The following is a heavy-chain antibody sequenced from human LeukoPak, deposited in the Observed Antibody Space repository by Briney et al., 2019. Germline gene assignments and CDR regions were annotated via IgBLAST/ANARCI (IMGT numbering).Heavy chain of an antibody. Sequence: AETLSLTYSVFGGSFSGYYWSWIRQSPGKGLEWIGEISHSGITNHNPSLKSRVTISVDTSKNQFSLNLRSVTAADTAVYYCARGRGAEAGTGYWGQGTLVTVSS. CDR2: ISHSGIT. D-gene: IGHD6-13*01. V-gene: IGHV4-34*01. CDR1: GGSFSGYY. CDR3: ARGRGAEAGTGY. J-gene: IGHJ4*02.